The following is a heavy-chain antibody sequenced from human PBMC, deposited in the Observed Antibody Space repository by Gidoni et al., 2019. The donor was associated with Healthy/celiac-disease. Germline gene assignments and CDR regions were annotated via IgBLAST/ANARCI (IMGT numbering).Heavy chain of an antibody. D-gene: IGHD3-3*01. J-gene: IGHJ4*02. V-gene: IGHV3-23*01. Sequence: EVQLLESGGGLVQPGGSLRLSCAASGFTFSSYAMSWFPQAPGKGVEWVSASSGSGGSTYYADSVKGRFTISRDNSKNTLYLQMNSLRAEDTAVYYCAKDSPSNLEWLLYPTEIPTGAFDYWGQGTLVTVSS. CDR1: GFTFSSYA. CDR3: AKDSPSNLEWLLYPTEIPTGAFDY. CDR2: SSGSGGST.